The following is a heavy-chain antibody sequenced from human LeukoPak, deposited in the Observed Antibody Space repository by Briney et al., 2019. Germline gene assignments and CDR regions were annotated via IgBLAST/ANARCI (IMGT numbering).Heavy chain of an antibody. CDR3: ARGNWGPDY. V-gene: IGHV3-11*04. D-gene: IGHD7-27*01. J-gene: IGHJ4*02. CDR1: GFTFSDYY. CDR2: IDGSGRTI. Sequence: PGGSLRLSCAASGFTFSDYYMSWMRQAPGKGLEWVAHIDGSGRTIYYIDSVKGRFTISRDNARNSLCLQMISLGAEDTAVYYCARGNWGPDYWGQGTLVTVSS.